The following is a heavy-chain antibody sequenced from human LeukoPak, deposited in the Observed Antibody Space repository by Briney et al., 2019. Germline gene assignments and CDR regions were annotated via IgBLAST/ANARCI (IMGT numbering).Heavy chain of an antibody. CDR2: ISGSGGST. Sequence: GGSLRLSCAASGFTFSSYAMSWVRQAPGKGLKWVSGISGSGGSTYYADSVKGRFTISRDNSKNTLYLQMNSLRAEYTAVYYCAKLLYYYDGSGYNTPPFFDYWGQGTLVTVSS. V-gene: IGHV3-23*01. CDR3: AKLLYYYDGSGYNTPPFFDY. J-gene: IGHJ4*02. CDR1: GFTFSSYA. D-gene: IGHD3-22*01.